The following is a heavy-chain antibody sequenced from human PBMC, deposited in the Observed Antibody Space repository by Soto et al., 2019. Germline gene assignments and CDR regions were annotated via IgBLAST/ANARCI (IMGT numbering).Heavy chain of an antibody. V-gene: IGHV4-61*01. D-gene: IGHD2-15*01. Sequence: QVQLQESGPGLVRASETLSLTCTVSGGSVNSGSYYWTWMRLSPGKGLEWIGYIFYSDNTNYNPSLKSRATISVDTYKNQFSLNLRSVTAVDTAVYYCARAGDCSGGSCWGNFDFWGQGTLVTVSS. CDR3: ARAGDCSGGSCWGNFDF. J-gene: IGHJ4*02. CDR2: IFYSDNT. CDR1: GGSVNSGSYY.